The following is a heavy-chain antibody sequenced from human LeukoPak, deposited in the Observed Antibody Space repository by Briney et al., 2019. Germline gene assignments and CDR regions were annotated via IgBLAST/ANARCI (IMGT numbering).Heavy chain of an antibody. V-gene: IGHV3-23*01. CDR2: ITGSGGRT. Sequence: GGSLRLSCAASGFTFDKAWMTWVRQAPGKGLEWVSAITGSGGRTYYADSVKGRFTISRDNSKNTLYLQMNSLRAEDTAVYYCARINWGSGFDFWGQGTLVTVSS. CDR1: GFTFDKAW. CDR3: ARINWGSGFDF. D-gene: IGHD7-27*01. J-gene: IGHJ4*02.